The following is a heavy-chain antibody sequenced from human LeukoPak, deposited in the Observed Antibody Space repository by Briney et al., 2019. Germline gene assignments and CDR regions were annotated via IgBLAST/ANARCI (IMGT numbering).Heavy chain of an antibody. J-gene: IGHJ4*02. CDR1: GFTFSSYE. D-gene: IGHD4-17*01. CDR3: ARDPLVRTVTTVPYYFDY. CDR2: ISSSSSTI. Sequence: GGSLRLSCAASGFTFSSYEVYWFRPAPGGRLECGSYISSSSSTIYYAHTVQGRFTISRDNAKNSHYLKMNCLRTEDTAVYYCARDPLVRTVTTVPYYFDYWGQGTLVIVSS. V-gene: IGHV3-48*03.